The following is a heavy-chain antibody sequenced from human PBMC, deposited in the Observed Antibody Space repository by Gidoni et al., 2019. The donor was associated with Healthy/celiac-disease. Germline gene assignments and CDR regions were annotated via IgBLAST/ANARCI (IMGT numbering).Heavy chain of an antibody. CDR3: ARDLGTVNWFDP. CDR2: ISYDGSNK. D-gene: IGHD4-4*01. Sequence: QVQLVDSGGGVVQPGRSLRLSCAASGFTFSSYAMHWVRQAPGKGLEWVAVISYDGSNKYYADSVKGRFTISRDNSKNTLYLQMNSLRAEDTAVYYCARDLGTVNWFDPWGQGTLVTVSS. V-gene: IGHV3-30-3*01. J-gene: IGHJ5*02. CDR1: GFTFSSYA.